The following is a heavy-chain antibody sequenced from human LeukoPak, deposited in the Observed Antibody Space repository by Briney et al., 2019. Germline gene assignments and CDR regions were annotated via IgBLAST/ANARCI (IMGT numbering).Heavy chain of an antibody. CDR2: INHSGST. CDR3: ARGGGGWGFDY. Sequence: SETLSLTCAVYGGSFSGYYWSWIRQPPGKGLEWIGEINHSGSTNYNPSLKSRVTISVDTSKNQFSLKLSSVTAADTAVYYCARGGGGWGFDYWGQGTLVTVSS. J-gene: IGHJ4*02. CDR1: GGSFSGYY. V-gene: IGHV4-34*01. D-gene: IGHD6-19*01.